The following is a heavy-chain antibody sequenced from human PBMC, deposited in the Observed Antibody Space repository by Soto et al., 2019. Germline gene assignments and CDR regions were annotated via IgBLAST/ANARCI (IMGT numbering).Heavy chain of an antibody. CDR2: IYYSGST. Sequence: QVQLQESGPGLVKPSETLSLTCTVSGASISTYYWSWIRQPPGKGLEWIGYIYYSGSTNYNPPLKSRVTISVDTSKNQFSLKLSSVTAADTAVYYCARSRGGYFDYWGQGTLVTVSS. CDR3: ARSRGGYFDY. V-gene: IGHV4-59*01. D-gene: IGHD3-22*01. J-gene: IGHJ4*02. CDR1: GASISTYY.